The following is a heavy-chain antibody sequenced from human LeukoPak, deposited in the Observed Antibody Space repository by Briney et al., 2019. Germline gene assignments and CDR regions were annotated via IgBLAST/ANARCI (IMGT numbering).Heavy chain of an antibody. D-gene: IGHD3-10*01. V-gene: IGHV3-13*01. J-gene: IGHJ4*02. CDR1: GFTFDRYD. Sequence: GGSLRLSCAASGFTFDRYDMLWLRQPTGKGLEWVSGIRTACDTYYPGSLKGRFTISRDNSKSSLYLQINNLRARDTARYHCLAIRGVLVYWARGSLVPVSS. CDR2: IRTACDT. CDR3: LAIRGVLVY.